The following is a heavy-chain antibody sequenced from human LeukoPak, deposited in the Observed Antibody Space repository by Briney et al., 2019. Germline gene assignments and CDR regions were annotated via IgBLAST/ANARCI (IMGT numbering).Heavy chain of an antibody. D-gene: IGHD2-2*01. CDR3: ARASLGYCSSTSCYGNDY. CDR2: INPNSGGT. CDR1: GYSFSDFY. J-gene: IGHJ4*02. Sequence: ASVKVSCTASGYSFSDFYIHWLRQAPGQGLEWLGWINPNSGGTNFAQYFQGRVTMTRDTSISTAYMELSRLRSDDTAVYYCARASLGYCSSTSCYGNDYWGQGTLVTVSS. V-gene: IGHV1-2*02.